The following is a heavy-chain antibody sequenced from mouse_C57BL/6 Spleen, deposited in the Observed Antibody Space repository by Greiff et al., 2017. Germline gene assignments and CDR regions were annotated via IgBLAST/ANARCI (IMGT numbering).Heavy chain of an antibody. CDR2: IDPSDSYT. D-gene: IGHD2-13*01. J-gene: IGHJ1*03. CDR1: GYTFTSYW. Sequence: QVQLQQPGAELVMPGASVKLSCKASGYTFTSYWMHWVKQRPGQGLEWIGEIDPSDSYTNYNQKFKGKSTLTVDKSARTAYMQLSSLTSEDSAVYYCARGGDPRYFDVWGTGTTVTVSS. CDR3: ARGGDPRYFDV. V-gene: IGHV1-69*01.